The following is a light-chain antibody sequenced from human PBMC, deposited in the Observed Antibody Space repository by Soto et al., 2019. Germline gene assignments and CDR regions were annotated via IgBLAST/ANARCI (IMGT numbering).Light chain of an antibody. V-gene: IGLV2-14*01. CDR1: NSDVNY. CDR2: EVI. J-gene: IGLJ1*01. CDR3: SSSTSSNTFV. Sequence: QSALTQPASVSGAPGQSITINCTGTNSDVNYVSWHQQHPGKAPKLMIYEVINRSSGVSTRFSGSKSGNTASLTISGLQAEDEADYYCSSSTSSNTFVFGSGTKVTVL.